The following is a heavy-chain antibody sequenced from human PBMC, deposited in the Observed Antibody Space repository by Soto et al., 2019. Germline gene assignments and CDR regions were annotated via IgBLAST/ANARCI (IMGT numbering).Heavy chain of an antibody. D-gene: IGHD3-16*01. V-gene: IGHV3-23*01. CDR1: GFTFSSYA. Sequence: PVGSLRLSCAASGFTFSSYAMSWVRQAPGKGLEWVSAISGSGGSTYYADSVKGRFTISRDNSKNTLYLQMNSLRAEDTAVYYCAKSSGSLYYYYYYGMDVWGQGTTVTVSS. J-gene: IGHJ6*02. CDR2: ISGSGGST. CDR3: AKSSGSLYYYYYYGMDV.